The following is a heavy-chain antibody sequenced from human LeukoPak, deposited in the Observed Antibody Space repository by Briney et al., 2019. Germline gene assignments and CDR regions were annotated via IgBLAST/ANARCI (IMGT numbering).Heavy chain of an antibody. J-gene: IGHJ4*02. CDR1: GFTFWVYY. D-gene: IGHD1-14*01. CDR2: ISSNGSTI. V-gene: IGHV3-11*01. Sequence: GGPLRLSCSASGFTFWVYYVIGMREAPGGGVEWVSYISSNGSTIYYADAVKGRFTIYRQNAKISLYLQMNSLRAEDTAVYYSARDISSPDYLGQGGLPTDSS. CDR3: ARDISSPDY.